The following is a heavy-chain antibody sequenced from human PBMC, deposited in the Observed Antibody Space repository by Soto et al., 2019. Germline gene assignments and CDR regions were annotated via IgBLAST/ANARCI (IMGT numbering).Heavy chain of an antibody. J-gene: IGHJ4*02. CDR3: AKIPQKTCSGGSCYSW. D-gene: IGHD2-15*01. V-gene: IGHV3-30*18. Sequence: QVQLVESGGGVVQPGGSLRLSCAASGFTFSSYGMHWVRQAPGKGLEWVAVISYDGSNKYYADSVKGRFTISRDNSKNTLYLQMNSLRAEDTAVYYCAKIPQKTCSGGSCYSWWGQGTLVTVSS. CDR2: ISYDGSNK. CDR1: GFTFSSYG.